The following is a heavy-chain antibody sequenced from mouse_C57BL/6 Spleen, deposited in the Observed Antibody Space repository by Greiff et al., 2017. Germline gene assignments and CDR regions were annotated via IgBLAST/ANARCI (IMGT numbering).Heavy chain of an antibody. CDR2: IHPNSGST. V-gene: IGHV1-64*01. Sequence: VQLQQSGAELVKPGASVKLSCKASGYTFTSYWMHWVKQRPGQGLEWIGMIHPNSGSTNYNEKFKSKATLTVDKSSSTAYMQLSSLTSEDSAVYYCAREGKSYYFDYWGQGTTLTVSS. CDR1: GYTFTSYW. CDR3: AREGKSYYFDY. J-gene: IGHJ2*01.